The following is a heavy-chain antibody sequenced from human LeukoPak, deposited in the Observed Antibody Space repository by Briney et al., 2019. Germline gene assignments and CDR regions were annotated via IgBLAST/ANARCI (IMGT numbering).Heavy chain of an antibody. V-gene: IGHV3-21*01. CDR1: GFIFSGSD. CDR2: ISSSGNYI. CDR3: ARGADLNS. D-gene: IGHD5-12*01. J-gene: IGHJ4*02. Sequence: PGGSLRLSRAASGFIFSGSDMNWVRQAPGKGLEWLASISSSGNYIYYADSLKGRLTISRDNAKNSLSLQVNSLRAEDTAVYYCARGADLNSWGQGTLVTVSS.